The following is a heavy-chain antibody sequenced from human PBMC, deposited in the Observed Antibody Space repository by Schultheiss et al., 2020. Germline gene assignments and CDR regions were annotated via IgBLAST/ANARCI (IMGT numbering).Heavy chain of an antibody. J-gene: IGHJ6*03. Sequence: SETLSLTCAVFGESFSGYYWSWIRQPPGKGLEWIGEINHSGSTNYNPSLKSRVTISVDTSKNQFSLKLSSVTAADTAVYYCARGGRKGFYYYYYMDVWGKGTTVTVSS. CDR1: GESFSGYY. CDR2: INHSGST. CDR3: ARGGRKGFYYYYYMDV. V-gene: IGHV4-34*01.